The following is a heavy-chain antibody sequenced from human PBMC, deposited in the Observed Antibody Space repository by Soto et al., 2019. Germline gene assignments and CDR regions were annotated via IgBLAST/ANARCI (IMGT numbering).Heavy chain of an antibody. Sequence: EVQLLESGGGLVQPGGSLRLSCAASGFTFSSYTMTWVRQAPGKGPKWVSSISGNGESTKYADSVKGRFTISRDNSKNTLCLQINSLRAAYTAVYYCARAPIVMILVVVPYFFESCGQGALVTVSS. V-gene: IGHV3-23*01. CDR2: ISGNGEST. D-gene: IGHD3-22*01. CDR3: ARAPIVMILVVVPYFFES. CDR1: GFTFSSYT. J-gene: IGHJ4*02.